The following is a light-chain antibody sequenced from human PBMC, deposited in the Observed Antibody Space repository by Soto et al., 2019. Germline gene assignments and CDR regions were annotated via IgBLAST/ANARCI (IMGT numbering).Light chain of an antibody. CDR3: QQYNNWPPWT. CDR2: DAS. J-gene: IGKJ1*01. V-gene: IGKV3-15*01. Sequence: EIVMTQSPATLSVSPGEGATLSCRASQTISSNLAWYQHKPGQAPRLLIYDASTRVTGISARFSGSGSGTEFTLTISSLQSEDFAVYYCQQYNNWPPWTFGHGTKVEIK. CDR1: QTISSN.